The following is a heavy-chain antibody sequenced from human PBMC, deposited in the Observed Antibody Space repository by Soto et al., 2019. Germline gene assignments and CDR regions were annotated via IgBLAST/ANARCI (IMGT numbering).Heavy chain of an antibody. Sequence: QVQLQESGPGLVKPSQTLSLTCTVSGGSISSGGYYWSWIRQHPGKGLEWIGSIYYSGSTYYNPXXXXXXXXXXXXXXXXXXXXXXXXXXXXXXXXXXXXXVLHWGQGTLVTVSS. CDR2: IYYSGST. V-gene: IGHV4-31*01. J-gene: IGHJ4*02. CDR1: GGSISSGGYY. D-gene: IGHD3-16*01. CDR3: XXXVLH.